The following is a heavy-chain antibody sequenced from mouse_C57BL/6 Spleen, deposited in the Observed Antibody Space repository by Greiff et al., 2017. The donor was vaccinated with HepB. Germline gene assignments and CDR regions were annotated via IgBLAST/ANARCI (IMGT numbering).Heavy chain of an antibody. Sequence: VQLQQSGPGLVKPSQSLSLTCSVTGYSITSGYYWNWIRQFPGNKLEWMCYISYDGSNNYNPSLKNRISITRDTSKNQFFLKLNSVTTEDTATYYCARGDSSGYGFAYWGQGTLVTVSA. CDR3: ARGDSSGYGFAY. CDR2: ISYDGSN. D-gene: IGHD3-2*02. CDR1: GYSITSGYY. V-gene: IGHV3-6*01. J-gene: IGHJ3*01.